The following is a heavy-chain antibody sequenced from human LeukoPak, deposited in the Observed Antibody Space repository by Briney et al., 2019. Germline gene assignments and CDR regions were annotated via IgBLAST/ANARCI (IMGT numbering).Heavy chain of an antibody. D-gene: IGHD5-12*01. CDR3: ARGFDSKSTYFDY. Sequence: PSETLSLTCTVSGGSISSYYWSWIRQPPGKGLEWIGYIYYSGSTNYNPPLKSRVTISVDTSKNQFSLKLSSVTAADTAVYYCARGFDSKSTYFDYWGQGTLVTVSS. CDR2: IYYSGST. V-gene: IGHV4-59*08. J-gene: IGHJ4*02. CDR1: GGSISSYY.